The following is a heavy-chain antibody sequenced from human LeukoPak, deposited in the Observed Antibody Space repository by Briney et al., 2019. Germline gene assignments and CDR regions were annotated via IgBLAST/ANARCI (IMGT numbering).Heavy chain of an antibody. CDR2: INSDGSST. V-gene: IGHV3-74*01. CDR3: ARGPNYGTFDY. CDR1: GFTFSSYW. D-gene: IGHD4-17*01. J-gene: IGHJ4*02. Sequence: QPGGSLRLSCAASGFTFSSYWMNWVRQAPGKGLVWVSRINSDGSSTSYADSVKGRFTISRDNAKNTLYLQMNSLRAEDTAVYYCARGPNYGTFDYWGQGTLVTVSS.